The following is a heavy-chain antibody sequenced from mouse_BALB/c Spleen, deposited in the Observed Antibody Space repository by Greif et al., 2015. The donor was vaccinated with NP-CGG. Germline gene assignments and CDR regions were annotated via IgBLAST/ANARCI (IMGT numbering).Heavy chain of an antibody. J-gene: IGHJ3*01. D-gene: IGHD2-3*01. CDR2: IYPGDGDT. Sequence: VQLQQSGAELARPGASVKLSCKASGYTFTSYWMQWVKQRPGQGLEWIGAIYPGDGDTRYTQKFKGKAALTADKSSSTAYMQLSSLASEDSAVYYCARAEDDGYSLTYWGQGTLVTVSA. V-gene: IGHV1-87*01. CDR1: GYTFTSYW. CDR3: ARAEDDGYSLTY.